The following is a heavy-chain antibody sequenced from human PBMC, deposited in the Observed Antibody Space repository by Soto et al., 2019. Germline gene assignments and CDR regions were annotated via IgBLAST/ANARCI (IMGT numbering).Heavy chain of an antibody. CDR1: GASVSSDSYS. V-gene: IGHV4-61*01. CDR2: FYFTGST. Sequence: SETLSLTCTVSGASVSSDSYSWAWIRQPPGKGLEWIGCFYFTGSTKTNPSLQSRVSISVDESKNQMSLKLNSVTAADTAVYYCAKDHRFYGMDVWGQGTTVTVS. CDR3: AKDHRFYGMDV. J-gene: IGHJ6*02.